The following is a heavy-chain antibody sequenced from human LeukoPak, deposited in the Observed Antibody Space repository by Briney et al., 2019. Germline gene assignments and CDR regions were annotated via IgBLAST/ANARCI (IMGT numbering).Heavy chain of an antibody. V-gene: IGHV3-23*01. Sequence: GGSLRLSCAASGFTFSSYAMSWVRQAPGKGLEWASAISGSGGSTYYADSVKGRFTISRDNSKNTLYLQMNSLRAEDTAVYYCAKNDRYCSSTSCLNDAFDIWGQGTMVTVSS. CDR1: GFTFSSYA. CDR2: ISGSGGST. D-gene: IGHD2-2*01. J-gene: IGHJ3*02. CDR3: AKNDRYCSSTSCLNDAFDI.